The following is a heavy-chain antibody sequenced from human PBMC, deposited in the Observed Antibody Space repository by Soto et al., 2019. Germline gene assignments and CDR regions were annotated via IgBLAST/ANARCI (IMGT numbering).Heavy chain of an antibody. Sequence: VASVKVSCKASGYTFTGYYMHWVRQAPGQGLEWMGWINPNSGGTNYAQKFQGRVTMTRDTSISTAYMELSRLRSDDTAVYYCAREYGSGSYYTDASDIWGQGTMVTVSS. D-gene: IGHD3-10*01. CDR3: AREYGSGSYYTDASDI. CDR2: INPNSGGT. V-gene: IGHV1-2*02. J-gene: IGHJ3*02. CDR1: GYTFTGYY.